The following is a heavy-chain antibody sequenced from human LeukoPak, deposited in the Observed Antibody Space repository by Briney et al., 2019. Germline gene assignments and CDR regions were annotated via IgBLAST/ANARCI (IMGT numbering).Heavy chain of an antibody. V-gene: IGHV1-69*05. CDR3: ARDPGDTAMVSPFDY. J-gene: IGHJ4*02. Sequence: SVKVSCKASGGTFSSYAISWVRQAPGQGREWMGRIIPIFGTANYAQKFQGRVTITTDESTSTAYMELSSLRSEDTAVYYCARDPGDTAMVSPFDYWGQGTLVTVSS. CDR2: IIPIFGTA. CDR1: GGTFSSYA. D-gene: IGHD5-18*01.